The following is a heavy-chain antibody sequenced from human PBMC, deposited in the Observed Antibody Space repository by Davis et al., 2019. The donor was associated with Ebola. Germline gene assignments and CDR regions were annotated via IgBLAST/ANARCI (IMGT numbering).Heavy chain of an antibody. V-gene: IGHV3-23*01. Sequence: PGGSLRLSCTASGFTFNTYSLNWVRQAPGKGLEWVSTISGGGVTTDYTDSVRGRFTISRDNSKNTLFLQMSSLRPEDTAVYYCAKEKVSGSSYYIDSWGQGTLVTVSS. J-gene: IGHJ4*02. CDR1: GFTFNTYS. CDR2: ISGGGVTT. CDR3: AKEKVSGSSYYIDS. D-gene: IGHD3-10*01.